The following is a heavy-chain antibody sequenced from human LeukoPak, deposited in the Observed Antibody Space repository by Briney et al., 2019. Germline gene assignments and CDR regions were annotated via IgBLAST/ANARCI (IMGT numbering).Heavy chain of an antibody. CDR2: IYTSGST. CDR1: GGSISSGSYY. D-gene: IGHD4-23*01. V-gene: IGHV4-61*02. Sequence: SETLSLTCTVSGGSISSGSYYWSWIRQPAGKGLEWIGRIYTSGSTNYNPSLKSRVTISVDTSKNQFSLKLSSVTAADTAVYYCATSGGTCGGKRWYFDLWGRGTLVTVSS. CDR3: ATSGGTCGGKRWYFDL. J-gene: IGHJ2*01.